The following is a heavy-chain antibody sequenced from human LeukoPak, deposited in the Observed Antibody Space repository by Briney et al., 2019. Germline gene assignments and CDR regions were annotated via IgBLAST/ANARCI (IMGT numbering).Heavy chain of an antibody. CDR2: IYYSGST. Sequence: SETLSLTRTVSGGSISSSSYYWGWIRQPPGKGLEWIGSIYYSGSTYYNPSLKSRVTISVDTSKNQFSLKLSSVTAADTAVYYCARHGSIVGATDFDYWGQGTLVTVSS. D-gene: IGHD1-26*01. J-gene: IGHJ4*02. CDR1: GGSISSSSYY. V-gene: IGHV4-39*01. CDR3: ARHGSIVGATDFDY.